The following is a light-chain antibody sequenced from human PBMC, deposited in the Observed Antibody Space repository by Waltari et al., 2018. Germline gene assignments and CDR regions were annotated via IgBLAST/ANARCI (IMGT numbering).Light chain of an antibody. Sequence: EIVMTQSPATLSVSPGERATLSCRASQGVSSNLAWYQQKPGQAPRLLIYGASSRATGIPGRFSGSGSGTDFTLTISSLQSEDFAVYYCQQYNSWPPYTFGQVTKLQIK. CDR2: GAS. CDR1: QGVSSN. CDR3: QQYNSWPPYT. V-gene: IGKV3-15*01. J-gene: IGKJ2*01.